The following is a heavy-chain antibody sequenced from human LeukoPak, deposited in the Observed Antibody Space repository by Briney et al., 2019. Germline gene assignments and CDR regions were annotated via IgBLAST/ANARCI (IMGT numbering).Heavy chain of an antibody. CDR1: GGSISSSSYY. D-gene: IGHD3-10*01. CDR3: ARGGSGSGYYYYYMDV. J-gene: IGHJ6*03. Sequence: SETLSLTCTVSGGSISSSSYYWGWIRQPPGKGLEWIGSIYYSGSTYYNPSLKSRVTISVDTSKNQFSLKLSSVTAADTAVYYCARGGSGSGYYYYYMDVWGRGTTVTISS. V-gene: IGHV4-39*01. CDR2: IYYSGST.